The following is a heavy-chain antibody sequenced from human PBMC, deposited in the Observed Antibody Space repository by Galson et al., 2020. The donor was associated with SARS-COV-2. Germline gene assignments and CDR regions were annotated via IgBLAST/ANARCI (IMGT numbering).Heavy chain of an antibody. V-gene: IGHV3-30*02. CDR2: IRYDGSNK. D-gene: IGHD4-17*01. CDR3: AADYGDYNYYYYGMDV. CDR1: GFTFSSYG. J-gene: IGHJ6*02. Sequence: GGSLRLSCAASGFTFSSYGMHWVRQAPGKGLEWVAFIRYDGSNKYYADSVKGRFTISRDNSKNTLYLQMNSLRAEDTAVYYCAADYGDYNYYYYGMDVWGQGTTVTVSS.